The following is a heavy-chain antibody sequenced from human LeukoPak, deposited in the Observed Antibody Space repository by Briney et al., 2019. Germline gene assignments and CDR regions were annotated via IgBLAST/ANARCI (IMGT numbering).Heavy chain of an antibody. CDR2: ISGSGGNT. J-gene: IGHJ6*03. Sequence: GGSLRLSCAASGFTFSSFAMSWVRQAPGKGLEWVSGISGSGGNTYYADSLKGRFTISRDNSKNTLYLQMNSLRAEDTAVYYCAKRGGLPPLDYYYHYMDVWGKGTTVTVSS. V-gene: IGHV3-23*01. CDR1: GFTFSSFA. D-gene: IGHD2-21*02. CDR3: AKRGGLPPLDYYYHYMDV.